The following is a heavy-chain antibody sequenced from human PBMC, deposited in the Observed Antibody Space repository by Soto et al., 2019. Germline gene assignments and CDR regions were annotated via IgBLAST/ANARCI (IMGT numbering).Heavy chain of an antibody. CDR1: GYTFTSYG. CDR3: ESDVVSDAFENIVVVLAEGYSYYMDV. V-gene: IGHV1-18*01. Sequence: QVQLVQSGAEVKKPGASVKVSCKASGYTFTSYGISWVRQAPGQGLEWMGWISAYNGNTNYAQKLQGKVTKTTDTSTSTAYMERGSLRPAVTSMDYCESDVVSDAFENIVVVLAEGYSYYMDVWGEGTTVTVS. CDR2: ISAYNGNT. J-gene: IGHJ6*03. D-gene: IGHD2-2*01.